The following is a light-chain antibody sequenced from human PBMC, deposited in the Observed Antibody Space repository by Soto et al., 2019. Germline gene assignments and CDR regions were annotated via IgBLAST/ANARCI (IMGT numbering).Light chain of an antibody. Sequence: IVLTQSPATLSLSPGDTGTVSCRASQTVRGAFLAWYQQKPGQVPRLLLYAASKRATGIPERFSGSGSGTEFPLTSNGLEPEDFAVYYCLQFDTSRTFGQGTKVEIK. CDR2: AAS. V-gene: IGKV3-20*01. CDR1: QTVRGAF. CDR3: LQFDTSRT. J-gene: IGKJ1*01.